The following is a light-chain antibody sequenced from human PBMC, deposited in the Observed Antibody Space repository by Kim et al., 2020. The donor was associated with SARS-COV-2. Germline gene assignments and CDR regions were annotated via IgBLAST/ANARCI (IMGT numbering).Light chain of an antibody. J-gene: IGLJ1*01. CDR2: GNS. Sequence: RVTISCTGRSANIGAAYDVHWYQPLPGTAPKLLIYGNSNRPSGVPDRFSGSKSGTSASLAITGLQAEDEADYYCQSYDSSLSGYVFGTGTKVTVL. CDR3: QSYDSSLSGYV. V-gene: IGLV1-40*01. CDR1: SANIGAAYD.